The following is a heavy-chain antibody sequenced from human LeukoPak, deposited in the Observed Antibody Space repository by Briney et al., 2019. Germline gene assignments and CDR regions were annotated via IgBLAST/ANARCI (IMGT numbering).Heavy chain of an antibody. Sequence: GGSLRLSCTASGFIASSNYMSWVRQAPGKGLEWVSLIYSGGSTYYADSVMGRSTISRDKSNNILYLQMNSLRAEDTAVYYCATGGRSGVAFESWGQGTLVTVSS. CDR3: ATGGRSGVAFES. J-gene: IGHJ4*02. CDR2: IYSGGST. CDR1: GFIASSNY. D-gene: IGHD2-15*01. V-gene: IGHV3-53*01.